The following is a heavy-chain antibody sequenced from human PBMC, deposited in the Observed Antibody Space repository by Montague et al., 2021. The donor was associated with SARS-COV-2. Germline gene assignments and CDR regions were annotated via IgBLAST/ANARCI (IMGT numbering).Heavy chain of an antibody. CDR1: GGSISSTAYY. V-gene: IGHV4-39*01. Sequence: SETLSLTCTVSGGSISSTAYYWGWIRQPPGKELEWIGSIYYTVNTYYNPSLKSRVTISVDASKNQFSLTLSSVSAADTAVYYCARQTTLLRGRAPPGVWGQGTTVTVSS. CDR2: IYYTVNT. D-gene: IGHD3-10*01. J-gene: IGHJ6*02. CDR3: ARQTTLLRGRAPPGV.